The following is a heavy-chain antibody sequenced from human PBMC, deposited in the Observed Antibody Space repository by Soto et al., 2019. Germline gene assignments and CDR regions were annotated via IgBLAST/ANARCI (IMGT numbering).Heavy chain of an antibody. Sequence: QITLKESGPTLVKPTQTLTLTCTFSGFSLSTSGVGVGWIRQPPGKALEWLALIYWDDDKRYSPSLKSRLTSTKDTSKNQVVLTMTNMDPVDTATYYCAHINGDYVGAPLDYWGQGTLVTVSS. J-gene: IGHJ4*02. D-gene: IGHD4-17*01. CDR3: AHINGDYVGAPLDY. V-gene: IGHV2-5*02. CDR2: IYWDDDK. CDR1: GFSLSTSGVG.